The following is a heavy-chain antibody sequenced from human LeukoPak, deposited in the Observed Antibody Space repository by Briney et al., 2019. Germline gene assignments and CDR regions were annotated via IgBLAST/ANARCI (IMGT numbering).Heavy chain of an antibody. D-gene: IGHD3-10*01. CDR3: ARCPLVRGVILPWFDP. Sequence: SQTLSLTCTVSGGSISSGGYYWSWLRQHPGKGLEWLGYIYYSGSTYYNPSLKSRVSISVDTSKNQFSLKLSSVTAADTAVYYCARCPLVRGVILPWFDPWGQGTLVTVSS. CDR2: IYYSGST. J-gene: IGHJ5*02. V-gene: IGHV4-31*03. CDR1: GGSISSGGYY.